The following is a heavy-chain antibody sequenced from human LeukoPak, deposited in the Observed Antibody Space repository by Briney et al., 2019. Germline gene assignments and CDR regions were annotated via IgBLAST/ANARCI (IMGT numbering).Heavy chain of an antibody. CDR2: INHRGST. CDR1: GGSISSYY. Sequence: PSETPSLTCTVSGGSISSYYWSWIRQPPGKGLEWIGEINHRGSTNYNPSLKSRVTISVDTSKNQFSLNLNSVTAADTAVYYCARGLTGTTATGRDFYYGMDVWGQGTTVSVSS. CDR3: ARGLTGTTATGRDFYYGMDV. D-gene: IGHD1-1*01. J-gene: IGHJ6*02. V-gene: IGHV4-34*01.